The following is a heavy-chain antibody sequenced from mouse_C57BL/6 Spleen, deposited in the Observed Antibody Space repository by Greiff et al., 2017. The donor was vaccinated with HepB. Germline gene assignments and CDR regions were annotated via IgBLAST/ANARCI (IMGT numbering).Heavy chain of an antibody. CDR3: AKGYGSSGYYFDY. CDR1: GYTFTSYW. J-gene: IGHJ2*01. CDR2: IDPSDSYT. V-gene: IGHV1-59*01. Sequence: VQLQQPGAELVRPGTSVKLSCKASGYTFTSYWMHWVKQRPGQGLEWIGVIDPSDSYTNYNQKFKGKATLTVDTSSSTAYMQLSSLTSEDSAVYYCAKGYGSSGYYFDYWGQGTTLTVSS. D-gene: IGHD1-1*01.